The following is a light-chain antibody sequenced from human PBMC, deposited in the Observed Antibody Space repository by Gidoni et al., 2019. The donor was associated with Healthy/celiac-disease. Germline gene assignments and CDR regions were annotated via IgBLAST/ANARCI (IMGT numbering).Light chain of an antibody. V-gene: IGLV2-14*01. Sequence: QSALPQPASVSGSPGQSITISCTGTSSDVGGYNYVSWYQQHPGKAPKLMIYDVSNRPSGVSNRFSGSKSGNTASLTISGLQAEDEADYYCSSYTSLVVFGGGTKLTVL. CDR1: SSDVGGYNY. CDR3: SSYTSLVV. J-gene: IGLJ2*01. CDR2: DVS.